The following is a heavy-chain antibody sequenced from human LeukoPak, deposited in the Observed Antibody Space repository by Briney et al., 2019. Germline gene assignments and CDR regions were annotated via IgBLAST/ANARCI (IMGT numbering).Heavy chain of an antibody. CDR2: TYPGDSDT. J-gene: IGHJ5*02. Sequence: GESLKISCKGSGYSFTSYWIGWVRQMPGKGLEWMGITYPGDSDTRYSPSFQGQVTISADKSISTAYLQWSSLKASDTAMYYCARLDIGDSSGYYYGGGYWFDPWGQGTLVTVSS. D-gene: IGHD3-22*01. CDR1: GYSFTSYW. V-gene: IGHV5-51*01. CDR3: ARLDIGDSSGYYYGGGYWFDP.